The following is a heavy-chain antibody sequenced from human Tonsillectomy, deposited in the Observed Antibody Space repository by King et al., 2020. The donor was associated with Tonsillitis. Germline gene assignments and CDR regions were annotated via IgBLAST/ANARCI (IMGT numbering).Heavy chain of an antibody. CDR2: ISYDGSNK. V-gene: IGHV3-30*18. J-gene: IGHJ4*02. D-gene: IGHD6-19*01. CDR3: AKVDGSGSYTQIAIDY. Sequence: VQLVESGGGVVQPGRSLRLSCAASGFTFSSYGMHWVRQAPGKGLEWVAVISYDGSNKYYADSVKGRFTISRDNSKNTLYLQMNSLRAEDTAVYYCAKVDGSGSYTQIAIDYWGQGTLVTVSS. CDR1: GFTFSSYG.